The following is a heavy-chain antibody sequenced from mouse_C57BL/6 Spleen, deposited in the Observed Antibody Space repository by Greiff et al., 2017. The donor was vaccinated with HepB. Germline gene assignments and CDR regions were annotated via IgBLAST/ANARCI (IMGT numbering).Heavy chain of an antibody. Sequence: EVHLVESGGGLVKPGGSLKLSCAASGFTFSSYAMSWVRQTPEKRLEWVATISDGGSYTYYPDNVKGRFTISRDNAKNNLYLQMSHLKSEDTAMYYCARDPLYSNYWFAYWGQGTLVTVSA. D-gene: IGHD2-5*01. CDR1: GFTFSSYA. CDR2: ISDGGSYT. V-gene: IGHV5-4*01. CDR3: ARDPLYSNYWFAY. J-gene: IGHJ3*01.